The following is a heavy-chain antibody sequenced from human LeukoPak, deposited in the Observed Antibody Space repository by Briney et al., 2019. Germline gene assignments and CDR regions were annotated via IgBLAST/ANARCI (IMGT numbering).Heavy chain of an antibody. J-gene: IGHJ2*01. Sequence: PGGSLRLSCAASGFTFSSYWMSWVRQAPGKGLEWVANIKQDGSEKYYVDSVKGRFTISRDNAKNSLYLQMNSLRAEDTAVYYCAREDEYYYDSSGYYAHWYFDLWGRGTLVTVSS. CDR3: AREDEYYYDSSGYYAHWYFDL. CDR1: GFTFSSYW. V-gene: IGHV3-7*01. D-gene: IGHD3-22*01. CDR2: IKQDGSEK.